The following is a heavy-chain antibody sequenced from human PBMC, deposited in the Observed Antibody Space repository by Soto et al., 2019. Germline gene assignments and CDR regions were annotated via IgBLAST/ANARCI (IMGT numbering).Heavy chain of an antibody. CDR2: ITGSGDYK. D-gene: IGHD3-22*01. Sequence: GSMRFSSAASGXIFSNSAKSWVRQAPGKGLEWVSSITGSGDYKYYADSAKGRLTASRDNSKNTISLQMYSLRRQDTPVYYCAKARYYDSTGYLYYFDYWGQGTLVTVSS. CDR3: AKARYYDSTGYLYYFDY. V-gene: IGHV3-23*01. CDR1: GXIFSNSA. J-gene: IGHJ4*02.